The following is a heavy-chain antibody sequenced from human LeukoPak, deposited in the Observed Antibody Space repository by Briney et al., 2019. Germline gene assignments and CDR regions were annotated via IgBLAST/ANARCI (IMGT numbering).Heavy chain of an antibody. CDR2: INPNSGGT. J-gene: IGHJ4*02. D-gene: IGHD3-10*01. Sequence: GASVKVSCKASGYTFTGYYMHWVRQAPGQGLEWMGWINPNSGGTNYAQKFQGRVTMTRDTSISTAYMELSRLRSDDTAVYYCARDLSFHYYGSGSESYYFDYWGQGTLVTVSS. CDR1: GYTFTGYY. CDR3: ARDLSFHYYGSGSESYYFDY. V-gene: IGHV1-2*02.